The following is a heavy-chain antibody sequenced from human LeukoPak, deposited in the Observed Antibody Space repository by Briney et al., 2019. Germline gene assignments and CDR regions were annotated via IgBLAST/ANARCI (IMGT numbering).Heavy chain of an antibody. Sequence: SETLSLTCTVSGGSISSGSYYWSWIRQPAGKGLEWIGRIYTSGSTNYNPSLKSRVTISVDTSKNQFSLKLCSVTAADTAVYYCARDRGMEFDYWGQGTLVTVSS. V-gene: IGHV4-61*02. CDR2: IYTSGST. CDR1: GGSISSGSYY. D-gene: IGHD3-10*01. J-gene: IGHJ4*02. CDR3: ARDRGMEFDY.